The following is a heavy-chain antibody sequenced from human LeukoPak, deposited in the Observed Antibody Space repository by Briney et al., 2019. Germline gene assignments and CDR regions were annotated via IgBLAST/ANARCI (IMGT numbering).Heavy chain of an antibody. CDR2: INHSGST. J-gene: IGHJ4*02. CDR1: GGSFSGYY. CDR3: ARLGSAWYYYDSSGLRNYYFDY. V-gene: IGHV4-34*01. D-gene: IGHD3-22*01. Sequence: SETLSLTCAVYGGSFSGYYWSWIRQPPGKGLEWIGEINHSGSTNYNPSLKSRVTISVDTSKNQFSLKLSFVTAADTAVYYCARLGSAWYYYDSSGLRNYYFDYWGQGTLVTVSS.